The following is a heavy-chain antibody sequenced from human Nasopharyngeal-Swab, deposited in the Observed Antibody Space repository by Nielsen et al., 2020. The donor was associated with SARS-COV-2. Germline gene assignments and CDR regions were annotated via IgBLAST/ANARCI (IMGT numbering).Heavy chain of an antibody. Sequence: GESLKISCKGSGYSFTSYWISWVRQMPGKGLEWMGRIDPSDSYTNYSPSFQGHVTISADKSISTAYLQWSSLKASDTAMYYCARSGKNYDFWSGPSGYGMDVWGQGTTVTVSS. D-gene: IGHD3-3*01. CDR1: GYSFTSYW. CDR3: ARSGKNYDFWSGPSGYGMDV. J-gene: IGHJ6*02. CDR2: IDPSDSYT. V-gene: IGHV5-10-1*01.